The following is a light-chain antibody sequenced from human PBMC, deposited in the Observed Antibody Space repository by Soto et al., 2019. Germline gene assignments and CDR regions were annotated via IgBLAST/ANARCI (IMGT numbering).Light chain of an antibody. CDR1: QSVSSSY. Sequence: EIVLTQSPGTLSLSPGERATLSCRASQSVSSSYLAWYQQKPGQAPRLLIYGASSRATGIPDRFSGSGSGTDFTLSISRLEPEDFAVYYCQHYGSSPMTFGQGTNLEIK. J-gene: IGKJ2*01. CDR2: GAS. CDR3: QHYGSSPMT. V-gene: IGKV3-20*01.